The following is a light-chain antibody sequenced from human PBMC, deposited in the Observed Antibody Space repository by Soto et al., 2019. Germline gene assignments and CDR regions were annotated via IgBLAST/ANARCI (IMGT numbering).Light chain of an antibody. CDR2: DAS. J-gene: IGKJ4*01. V-gene: IGKV3-15*01. CDR1: HRVNTY. CDR3: QQYNNWPLT. Sequence: DILMTQSTAPLSVSPGEGATLSCRFSHRVNTYLAWYQQRPGQAPRLIIYDASTRATGIPARFSGSCSGTEFTLTISSLQSEDVAVYYCQQYNNWPLTLGGGTKVDI.